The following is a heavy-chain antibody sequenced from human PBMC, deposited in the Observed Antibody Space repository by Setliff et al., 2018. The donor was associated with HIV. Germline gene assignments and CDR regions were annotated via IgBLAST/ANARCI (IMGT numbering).Heavy chain of an antibody. D-gene: IGHD3-22*01. CDR1: SSYT. CDR2: ISSSSYYI. CDR3: ARESYYDSSGPLFH. Sequence: SSYTMNWVRQAPGKGLEWVSSISSSSYYIYYADSVKGRFTISRDNAKNSLFLQMNSLRAEDTAVYYCARESYYDSSGPLFHWGQGTLVTVSS. V-gene: IGHV3-21*01. J-gene: IGHJ4*02.